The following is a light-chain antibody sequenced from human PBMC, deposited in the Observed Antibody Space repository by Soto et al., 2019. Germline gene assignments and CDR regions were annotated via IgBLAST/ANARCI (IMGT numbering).Light chain of an antibody. V-gene: IGLV1-47*01. Sequence: QSALTQPPSASGTPGQRVTISCSGSSSNIGSNHVYWYQQFPGTAPKLLMYRNNQRPSGVPDRFSGSKSGTSASLAISGLRSEDEASYYCAAWDDSLSGPVFGGGTKVTVL. CDR3: AAWDDSLSGPV. CDR2: RNN. J-gene: IGLJ3*02. CDR1: SSNIGSNH.